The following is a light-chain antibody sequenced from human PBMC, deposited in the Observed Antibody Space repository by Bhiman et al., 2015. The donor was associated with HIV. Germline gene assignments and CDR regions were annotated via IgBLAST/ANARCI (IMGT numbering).Light chain of an antibody. V-gene: IGLV6-57*01. J-gene: IGLJ1*01. CDR3: SSYTSSSTFYV. Sequence: NFMLTQPHSVSESPGKTVTIPCTRSSGSIASNYVQWYQQRPGSSPTTVIYEDNQRPSGVPDRFSGSIDSSSNSASLTISGLQAEDEADYYCSSYTSSSTFYVFGTGTKVTVL. CDR2: EDN. CDR1: SGSIASNY.